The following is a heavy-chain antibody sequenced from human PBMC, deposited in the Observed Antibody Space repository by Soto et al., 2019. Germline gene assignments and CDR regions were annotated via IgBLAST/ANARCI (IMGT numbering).Heavy chain of an antibody. D-gene: IGHD5-18*01. J-gene: IGHJ2*01. CDR1: GFTFSSYA. Sequence: QVQLVESGGGVVQPGRSLRLSCAASGFTFSSYAMHWVRQAPGKGLEWVAGISYDGSNKYYADSVKGRFTISRDNSMNTLYLQMNSLRAEDTAVYYCARDPLWGTAMVLWYCDLWGRGTLVTVSS. V-gene: IGHV3-30-3*01. CDR3: ARDPLWGTAMVLWYCDL. CDR2: ISYDGSNK.